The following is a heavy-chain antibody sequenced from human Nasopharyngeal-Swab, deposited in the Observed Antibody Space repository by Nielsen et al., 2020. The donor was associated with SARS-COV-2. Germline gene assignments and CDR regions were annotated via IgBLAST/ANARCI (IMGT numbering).Heavy chain of an antibody. CDR2: IIPIFGTA. CDR1: GGTFSSYA. Sequence: SVKVSCKASGGTFSSYAISWVRQAPGQGLEWMGGIIPIFGTANYAQKFQGRVTITADESTSTAYMELSSLRSEDTAVYYCARGYSGSYATYWYFDLWGRGTLVTVSS. CDR3: ARGYSGSYATYWYFDL. J-gene: IGHJ2*01. D-gene: IGHD1-26*01. V-gene: IGHV1-69*13.